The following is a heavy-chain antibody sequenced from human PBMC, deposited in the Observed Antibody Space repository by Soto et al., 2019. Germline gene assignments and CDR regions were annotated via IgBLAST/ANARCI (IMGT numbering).Heavy chain of an antibody. CDR1: GGSISSGGYS. CDR3: ASAGGLGAVAVDY. D-gene: IGHD6-19*01. J-gene: IGHJ4*02. Sequence: QLQLQESGSGLVKPSQTLSLTCAVSGGSISSGGYSWSWIRQPPGKGLEWIGYIYHSGSTYYNPPLKGRVTISVDRSKNQFSLKLSSVTAADTAVYYCASAGGLGAVAVDYWGQGTLVTVSS. V-gene: IGHV4-30-2*01. CDR2: IYHSGST.